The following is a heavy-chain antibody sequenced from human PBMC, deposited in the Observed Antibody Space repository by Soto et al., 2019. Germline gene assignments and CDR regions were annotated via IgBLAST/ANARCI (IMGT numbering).Heavy chain of an antibody. Sequence: QLQLQESGPGLVKPSETLSLICTVSGGSISSSSYYWGWIRQPPGKGLGLIGSIYYSGSTYYNPSLTRRVTISVHTSQSPLPLKLGSVTAADTALYYCARLSYSQYFVLLGRGTLVTVSS. D-gene: IGHD1-26*01. V-gene: IGHV4-39*01. J-gene: IGHJ2*01. CDR2: IYYSGST. CDR3: ARLSYSQYFVL. CDR1: GGSISSSSYY.